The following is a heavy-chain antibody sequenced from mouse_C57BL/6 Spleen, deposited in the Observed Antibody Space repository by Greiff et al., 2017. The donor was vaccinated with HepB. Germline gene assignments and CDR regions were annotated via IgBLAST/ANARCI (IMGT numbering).Heavy chain of an antibody. V-gene: IGHV14-1*01. D-gene: IGHD1-1*01. CDR1: GFNIKDYY. CDR3: TTPFYYGSSHYAMDY. Sequence: EVQLQQSGAELVRPGASVKLSCTASGFNIKDYYMHWVKQRPEQGLEWIGRIDPEDGDTEYAPKFQGKATMNADTSSNTAYLQLSSLTSEDTAVYYCTTPFYYGSSHYAMDYWGQGTSVTVSS. J-gene: IGHJ4*01. CDR2: IDPEDGDT.